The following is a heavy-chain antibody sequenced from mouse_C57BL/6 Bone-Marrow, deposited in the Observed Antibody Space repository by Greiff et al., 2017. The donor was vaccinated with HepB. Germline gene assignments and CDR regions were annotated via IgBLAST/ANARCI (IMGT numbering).Heavy chain of an antibody. V-gene: IGHV14-4*01. J-gene: IGHJ2*01. Sequence: VQRVESGAELVRPGASVKLSCTASGFNIKDDYMHWVKQRPEQGLEWIGWIDPENGDTEYASKFQGEATITADTSSNTAYLQLSSLTSEDTAVYYCTTEDGSSYENFDYWGQGTTLTVSS. D-gene: IGHD1-1*01. CDR2: IDPENGDT. CDR1: GFNIKDDY. CDR3: TTEDGSSYENFDY.